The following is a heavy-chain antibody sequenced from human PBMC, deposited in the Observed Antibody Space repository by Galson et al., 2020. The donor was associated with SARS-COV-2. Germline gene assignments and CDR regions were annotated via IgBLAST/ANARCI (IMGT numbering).Heavy chain of an antibody. CDR2: IWYDGSNK. Sequence: GGSLRLSCAASGFTFSSYGMHWVRQAPGKGLEWVAVIWYDGSNKYYADSVKGRFTISRDNSKNTLYLQMNSLRAEDTAVYYCATQITMVDAFDIWGQGTMVTVSS. CDR1: GFTFSSYG. D-gene: IGHD3-10*01. J-gene: IGHJ3*02. V-gene: IGHV3-33*01. CDR3: ATQITMVDAFDI.